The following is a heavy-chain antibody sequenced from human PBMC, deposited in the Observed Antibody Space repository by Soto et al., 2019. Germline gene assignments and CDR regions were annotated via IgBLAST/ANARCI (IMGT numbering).Heavy chain of an antibody. D-gene: IGHD3-3*01. J-gene: IGHJ6*03. Sequence: PGESLKISCKGSGYSFTSYWIGWVRQMPGKGLEWMGIIYPGDSDTRYSPSFQGQVTKSADKSISTAYMQWSSQKASDTAMYYCARHVTLRFLEWLPHHPPYYYMDVWGKGTTVTVSS. CDR3: ARHVTLRFLEWLPHHPPYYYMDV. CDR2: IYPGDSDT. V-gene: IGHV5-51*01. CDR1: GYSFTSYW.